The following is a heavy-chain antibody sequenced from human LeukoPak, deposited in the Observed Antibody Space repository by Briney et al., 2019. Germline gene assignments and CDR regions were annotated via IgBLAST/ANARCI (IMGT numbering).Heavy chain of an antibody. CDR2: INPNSGNT. V-gene: IGHV1-8*01. Sequence: ASVKVSCKASGYTFTSYDINWVRQATGQGLEWMGWINPNSGNTGYAQKFQGRVTMTRNTSISTAYMELSSLRSEDTAVYYCARGRVVRGVIIRYYYYYYMDVWGKGTTVTISS. CDR1: GYTFTSYD. CDR3: ARGRVVRGVIIRYYYYYYMDV. J-gene: IGHJ6*03. D-gene: IGHD3-10*01.